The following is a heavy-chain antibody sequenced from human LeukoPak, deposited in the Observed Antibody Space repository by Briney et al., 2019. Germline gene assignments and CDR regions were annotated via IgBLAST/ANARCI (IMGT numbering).Heavy chain of an antibody. CDR2: IIPIFGTA. V-gene: IGHV1-69*05. D-gene: IGHD3-3*02. CDR3: AKNPSTSIRYYYYYMDV. J-gene: IGHJ6*03. Sequence: SVKVSCKASGGTFSSYAISWVRQAPGQGLEWMGGIIPIFGTANYAQKFQGRVTITTDESTSTAYMELSSLRSEDTAVYYCAKNPSTSIRYYYYYMDVWGKGTTVTVSS. CDR1: GGTFSSYA.